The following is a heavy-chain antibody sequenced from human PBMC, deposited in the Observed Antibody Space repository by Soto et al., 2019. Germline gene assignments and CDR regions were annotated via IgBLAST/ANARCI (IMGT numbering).Heavy chain of an antibody. CDR2: IYYSGST. CDR3: AREDSSGSARGGMDV. CDR1: GGSISSYY. J-gene: IGHJ6*02. D-gene: IGHD6-19*01. V-gene: IGHV4-59*01. Sequence: SETLSLTCTVSGGSISSYYWSWIRQPPGKGLEWIGYIYYSGSTNYNPSLKSRVTISVDTSKNQFSLKLSSVTAADTAVYYCAREDSSGSARGGMDVWGQGTTVTVSS.